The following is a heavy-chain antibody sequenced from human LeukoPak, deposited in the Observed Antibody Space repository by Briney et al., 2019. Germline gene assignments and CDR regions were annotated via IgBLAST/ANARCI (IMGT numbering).Heavy chain of an antibody. CDR1: GFPFMSYA. D-gene: IGHD1-26*01. V-gene: IGHV3-30*04. Sequence: GSLLLSCAASGFPFMSYAMHGVRQAPGKGLEGGAVISYDGSNKYYADSVKGGFPISRDNSKITLYLQMNSLRAEDTAVYYCARDRRGGSYPYYYYMDVWGKGTTVTVSS. CDR2: ISYDGSNK. CDR3: ARDRRGGSYPYYYYMDV. J-gene: IGHJ6*03.